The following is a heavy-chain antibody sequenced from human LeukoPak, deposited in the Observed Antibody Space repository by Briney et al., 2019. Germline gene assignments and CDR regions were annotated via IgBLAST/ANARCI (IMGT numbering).Heavy chain of an antibody. D-gene: IGHD3-22*01. J-gene: IGHJ4*02. CDR2: IYPGDSDT. CDR1: GYIFTSYW. Sequence: GESLKISCKGSGYIFTSYWIGWVRQMPGKGLEWMGIIYPGDSDTRYSPSFQGQVTISVDKSISTAYLQWSSLKASDTAMYYCAREPINYYDTSGYYGRFDYWGQGTLVTVSS. V-gene: IGHV5-51*01. CDR3: AREPINYYDTSGYYGRFDY.